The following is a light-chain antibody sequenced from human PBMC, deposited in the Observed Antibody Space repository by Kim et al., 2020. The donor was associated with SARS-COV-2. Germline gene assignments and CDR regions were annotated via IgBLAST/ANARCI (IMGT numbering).Light chain of an antibody. CDR2: GAS. J-gene: IGKJ2*02. Sequence: EIVLTQSPGTLSLSPGESATLSCRASQSVSSSYLAWYQQKPGQAPRLLIYGASSRATGIPDRFSGSGSGTDFTLTISRLEPEDFAVYYGQQYSSSPPSTFGQGTKLEI. V-gene: IGKV3-20*01. CDR1: QSVSSSY. CDR3: QQYSSSPPST.